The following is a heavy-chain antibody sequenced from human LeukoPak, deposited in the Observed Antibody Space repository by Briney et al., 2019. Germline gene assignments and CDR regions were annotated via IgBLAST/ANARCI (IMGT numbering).Heavy chain of an antibody. CDR2: ISGSGGNT. Sequence: GGSLRHSCAASGFTFSSYAISWVRQAPGKGLEWVSAISGSGGNTYYADSVKGRFTISRDNSKNTLYLLMNSLRAEDTAVYYCAKASRSSGSSRPFDYWGQGTLVTVSS. J-gene: IGHJ4*02. CDR1: GFTFSSYA. V-gene: IGHV3-23*01. D-gene: IGHD1-26*01. CDR3: AKASRSSGSSRPFDY.